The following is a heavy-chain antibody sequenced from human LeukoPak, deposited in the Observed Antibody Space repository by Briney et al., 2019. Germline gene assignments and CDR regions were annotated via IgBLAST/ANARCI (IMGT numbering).Heavy chain of an antibody. Sequence: SETLPLTCTVSHYSFTSDYYWVWIRQSPEKGLEWVGSIYHTGTTYYNPSLKSRATISVDTSKNQFSLKLTSVTAADTAVYFCARGEDFERYYLAYWGQGTLVTVSS. J-gene: IGHJ4*02. CDR2: IYHTGTT. V-gene: IGHV4-38-2*02. D-gene: IGHD3-9*01. CDR3: ARGEDFERYYLAY. CDR1: HYSFTSDYY.